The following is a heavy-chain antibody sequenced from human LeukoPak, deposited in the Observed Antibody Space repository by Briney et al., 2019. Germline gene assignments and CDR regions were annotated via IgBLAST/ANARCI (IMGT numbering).Heavy chain of an antibody. Sequence: SETLSLTCAVSGGSISSSNWWSWVRQPPGKGLEWIGEIYHSGSTNYNPSLKSRVTISVDKSKNQFSLKLSSVTAADTAVYYCARVGYDSSGDAFDIWGQGTMVTVSS. CDR2: IYHSGST. CDR1: GGSISSSNW. V-gene: IGHV4-4*02. D-gene: IGHD3-22*01. CDR3: ARVGYDSSGDAFDI. J-gene: IGHJ3*02.